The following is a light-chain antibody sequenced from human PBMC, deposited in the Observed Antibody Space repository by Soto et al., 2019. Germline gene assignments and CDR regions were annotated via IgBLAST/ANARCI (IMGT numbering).Light chain of an antibody. CDR2: AAS. J-gene: IGKJ4*01. Sequence: DIQMTQSPSSLSASLGDSVTITCRASQGIGVYLAWFQQKPGKVPKLLIYAASALQSGVPSRFSGSGSGTDFTLTISSLQPEDFATYYCQKYNSAPRTFGGGTKVEIK. CDR1: QGIGVY. CDR3: QKYNSAPRT. V-gene: IGKV1-27*01.